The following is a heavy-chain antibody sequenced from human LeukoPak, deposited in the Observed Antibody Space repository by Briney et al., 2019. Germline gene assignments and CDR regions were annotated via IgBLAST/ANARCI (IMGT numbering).Heavy chain of an antibody. D-gene: IGHD3-10*01. V-gene: IGHV4-59*01. CDR2: IYYSGST. CDR1: GGSIGSYY. J-gene: IGHJ3*02. Sequence: SSETLSLTCTVSGGSIGSYYWTWIRQPPGKGLEWIGYIYYSGSTNYNPSLKSRVTISVDTSKDQFSLKLSSVTAADTAVYYCARDAGITMVRGVIPYAFDIWGHGTMVTVSS. CDR3: ARDAGITMVRGVIPYAFDI.